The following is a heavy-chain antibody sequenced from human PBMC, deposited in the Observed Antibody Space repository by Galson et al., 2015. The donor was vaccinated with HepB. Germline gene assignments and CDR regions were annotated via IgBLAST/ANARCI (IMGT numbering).Heavy chain of an antibody. CDR3: ARDSPIGNCSSTSCFPRAWLDP. Sequence: SVKVSCKASGYSFSNYGISWVRQAPGQGLEWMGWISGHTGHRNYIHKLPARITMTTDTSTSTAYMELRSLRSDDTAVYYCARDSPIGNCSSTSCFPRAWLDPWGQGTRVTVSS. D-gene: IGHD2-2*01. V-gene: IGHV1-18*01. CDR1: GYSFSNYG. CDR2: ISGHTGHR. J-gene: IGHJ5*02.